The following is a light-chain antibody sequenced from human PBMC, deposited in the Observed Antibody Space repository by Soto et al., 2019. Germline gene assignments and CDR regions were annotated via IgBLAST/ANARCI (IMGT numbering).Light chain of an antibody. V-gene: IGLV1-40*01. Sequence: QSVLAQPPSASGAPGQRATISCTGSSSNIGAGYDVHWYQQRPGTAPKLLIFGNITRPSAVPDRLSGSKAGTSASLAITGLQAEDECDYYCQSYDSILSARYVFGTGTKVTVL. CDR1: SSNIGAGYD. CDR3: QSYDSILSARYV. CDR2: GNI. J-gene: IGLJ1*01.